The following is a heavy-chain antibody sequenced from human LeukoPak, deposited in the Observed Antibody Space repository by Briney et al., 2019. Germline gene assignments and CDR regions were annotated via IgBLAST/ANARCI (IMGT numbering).Heavy chain of an antibody. D-gene: IGHD4-17*01. Sequence: GGSLRLSCAASGFNFSYYTMHWVRQAPEKGLEWVSVILYDGDNKYYADSVKGRLTISRDNSKNTLYLHMNSLRADDTAVYYCAKDLRDNRDYVAHFDNWGQGALVTVSS. J-gene: IGHJ4*02. CDR1: GFNFSYYT. CDR2: ILYDGDNK. CDR3: AKDLRDNRDYVAHFDN. V-gene: IGHV3-30-3*01.